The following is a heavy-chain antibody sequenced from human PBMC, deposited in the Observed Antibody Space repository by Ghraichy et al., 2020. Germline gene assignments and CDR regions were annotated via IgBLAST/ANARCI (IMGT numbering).Heavy chain of an antibody. CDR2: ISSSSSYI. Sequence: GESLNISCAASGFTFSSYSMNWVRQAPGKGLEWVSSISSSSSYIYYADSVKGRFTISRDNAKNSLYLQMNSLRAEDTAVYYCASHRSMMGYYYYGMDVWGQGTTVTVSS. CDR1: GFTFSSYS. CDR3: ASHRSMMGYYYYGMDV. V-gene: IGHV3-21*01. D-gene: IGHD3-16*01. J-gene: IGHJ6*02.